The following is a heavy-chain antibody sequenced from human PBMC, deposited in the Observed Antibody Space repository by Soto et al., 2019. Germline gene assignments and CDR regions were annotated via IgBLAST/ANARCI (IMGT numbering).Heavy chain of an antibody. D-gene: IGHD2-15*01. J-gene: IGHJ3*02. Sequence: QVQLVESGGGVVQPGRSLRLSCAASGFTFSSYGMHWVRQAPGKGLEWVAVIWYDGSNKYYADSVKGRFTISRDNSKNTLYLQMNSLRAEDTAVYYCARERCLDAFDIWGQGTMVTVSS. CDR2: IWYDGSNK. CDR1: GFTFSSYG. V-gene: IGHV3-33*01. CDR3: ARERCLDAFDI.